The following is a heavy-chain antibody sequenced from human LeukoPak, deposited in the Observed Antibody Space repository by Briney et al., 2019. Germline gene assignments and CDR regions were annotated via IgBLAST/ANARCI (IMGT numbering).Heavy chain of an antibody. CDR1: GFTFSSYW. V-gene: IGHV3-7*03. Sequence: GGSLRLSCAASGFTFSSYWMSWVRQAPGKGLEWVAEIKQDGSEKYYVDSVKGRFTISRDNAKNSLYLQMNTLRTEDTAVYYCGRDFDGYYYSAYYVDYWGQGTLVTVSS. D-gene: IGHD5-24*01. CDR2: IKQDGSEK. CDR3: GRDFDGYYYSAYYVDY. J-gene: IGHJ4*02.